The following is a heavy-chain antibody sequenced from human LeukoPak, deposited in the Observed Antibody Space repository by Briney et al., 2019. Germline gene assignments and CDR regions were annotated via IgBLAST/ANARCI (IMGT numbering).Heavy chain of an antibody. CDR3: ARGQDNSNALKY. CDR1: GFMFSSYA. J-gene: IGHJ4*02. D-gene: IGHD4-11*01. CDR2: ISSSSSPI. Sequence: GGSLRLSCAASGFMFSSYAMIWIRQAPGKGLEWISYISSSSSPIHYADSVKGRFIISRDNAKNSLYLQMNSLRAEDTAVYYCARGQDNSNALKYWGKGTLVTVSS. V-gene: IGHV3-48*04.